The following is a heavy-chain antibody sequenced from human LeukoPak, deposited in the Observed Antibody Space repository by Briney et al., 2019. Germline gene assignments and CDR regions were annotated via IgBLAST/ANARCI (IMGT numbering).Heavy chain of an antibody. CDR3: ARDGARITIFGVARLYGMDV. D-gene: IGHD3-3*01. V-gene: IGHV4-30-4*01. CDR1: GGSISSGDYY. Sequence: SETLSLTCTVSGGSISSGDYYWSWIRQPPGKGLEWIGYIYYSRSTYYNPSLKSRVTISVDTSKNQFSLKLSSVTAADTAVYYCARDGARITIFGVARLYGMDVWGQGTTVTVSS. J-gene: IGHJ6*02. CDR2: IYYSRST.